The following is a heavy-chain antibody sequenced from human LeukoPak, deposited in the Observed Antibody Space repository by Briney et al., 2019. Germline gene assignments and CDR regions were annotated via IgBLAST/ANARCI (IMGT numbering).Heavy chain of an antibody. CDR3: TRVGYIDEGIDY. CDR1: GFPFSSYW. D-gene: IGHD5-24*01. Sequence: GGSLRLSCVASGFPFSSYWMTWVRQAPVKGLEWVANIKQDGSKKSYVDSVKGRFTISRDNAKNSLYLQMNSLRAEDTAIYYCTRVGYIDEGIDYWGQGTLVTVSS. V-gene: IGHV3-7*04. CDR2: IKQDGSKK. J-gene: IGHJ4*02.